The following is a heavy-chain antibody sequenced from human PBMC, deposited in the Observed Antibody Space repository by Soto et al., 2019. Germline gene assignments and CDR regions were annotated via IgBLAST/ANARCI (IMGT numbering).Heavy chain of an antibody. Sequence: VQLVESGGGVVQPGRSLRLSCAASGFTFSSYAMHWVRQAPGKGLEWVAVISYDGSNKYYADSVKGRFTISRDNSKNTLYLQMNSLRAEDTAVYYCARGGPRGYSGYDFGYWGQGTLVTVSS. V-gene: IGHV3-30-3*01. CDR3: ARGGPRGYSGYDFGY. D-gene: IGHD5-12*01. CDR1: GFTFSSYA. CDR2: ISYDGSNK. J-gene: IGHJ4*02.